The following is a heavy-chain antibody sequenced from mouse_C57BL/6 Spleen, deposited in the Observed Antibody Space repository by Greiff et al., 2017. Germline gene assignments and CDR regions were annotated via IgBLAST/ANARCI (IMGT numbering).Heavy chain of an antibody. Sequence: EVKLQESEGGLVQPGSSMQLSCTASGFTFSDYYMAWVRQVPEKGLEWVANINYDGSSTYYLDSLKSRFILPRYNAKNILYLRMSRLKAEDTATYDCARLNWDGYYFDFWGQGTTLTVAS. CDR2: INYDGSST. D-gene: IGHD4-1*01. J-gene: IGHJ2*01. CDR1: GFTFSDYY. V-gene: IGHV5-16*01. CDR3: ARLNWDGYYFDF.